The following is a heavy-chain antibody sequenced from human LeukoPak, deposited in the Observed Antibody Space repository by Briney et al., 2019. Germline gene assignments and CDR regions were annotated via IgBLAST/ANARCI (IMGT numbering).Heavy chain of an antibody. V-gene: IGHV4-34*01. CDR2: INPRGST. Sequence: ASETLSLTCGVYGGSFSGYYWSWIRQPPGKGLEWIGGINPRGSTNYNPSLKSRVTLSADTFKNQFSLTLNSVTAADTAVYYCARRRLGYYFDYWGQGTLVTVSS. CDR3: ARRRLGYYFDY. D-gene: IGHD5-24*01. CDR1: GGSFSGYY. J-gene: IGHJ4*02.